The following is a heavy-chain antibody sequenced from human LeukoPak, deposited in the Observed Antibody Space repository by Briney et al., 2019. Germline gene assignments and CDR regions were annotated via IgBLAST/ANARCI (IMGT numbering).Heavy chain of an antibody. Sequence: GGSLRLSCAASGFTFSSYGMIWVRQAPGKGLEWVSYIARSGYSAHYADSVKGRFTISRDNAKNSLYLQMNSLRAEDTAVYYCTRGSQWELLGSCDYWGQGTLVSVSS. CDR1: GFTFSSYG. CDR3: TRGSQWELLGSCDY. D-gene: IGHD3-22*01. J-gene: IGHJ4*02. V-gene: IGHV3-48*04. CDR2: IARSGYSA.